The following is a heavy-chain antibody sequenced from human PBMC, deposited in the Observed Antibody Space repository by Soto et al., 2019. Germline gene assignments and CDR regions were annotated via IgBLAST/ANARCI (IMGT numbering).Heavy chain of an antibody. V-gene: IGHV3-23*01. CDR1: GFTFISYA. J-gene: IGHJ2*01. CDR2: ISGGGDRT. D-gene: IGHD3-16*01. Sequence: EVQLLESGGGLVQPGGSLRLSCVGSGFTFISYAMNWVSQAQGKGLGWVSGISGGGDRTFDADSVKGRFNISRDNSNNTVNLQMNSLRTDDTAVYYCATKVLGSTSRPDYWYFEFWGRGTLVTVSS. CDR3: ATKVLGSTSRPDYWYFEF.